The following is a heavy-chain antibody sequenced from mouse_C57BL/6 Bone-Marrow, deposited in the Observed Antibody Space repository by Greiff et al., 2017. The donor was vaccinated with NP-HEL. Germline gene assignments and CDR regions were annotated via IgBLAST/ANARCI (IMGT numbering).Heavy chain of an antibody. CDR2: IDPSDSYT. D-gene: IGHD4-1*02. CDR1: GYTFTSSW. CDR3: ARDNWDY. J-gene: IGHJ2*01. V-gene: IGHV1-69*01. Sequence: VKLQQPGAELVMPGASVKLSCKASGYTFTSSWMHWVKQRPGQGLEWIGEIDPSDSYTNYNQKFKGTSTLTVDKSSSTDYMQLRSLTSEDAALYDCARDNWDYWGQGTTLTVSS.